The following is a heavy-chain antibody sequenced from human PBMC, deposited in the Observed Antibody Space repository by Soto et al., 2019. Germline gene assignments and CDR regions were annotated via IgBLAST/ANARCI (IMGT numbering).Heavy chain of an antibody. D-gene: IGHD3-10*01. Sequence: SEALSLPRTVSGGSLSRGGYFRSWIRQHPGKGLEGVWDIYYSGSTYYNPPLKSRVTISVDTSKNQFSLKLSSVTAADTAVYYCARLYGSGSYYKRYNWFDPWGQGTLVTVSS. V-gene: IGHV4-31*03. CDR1: GGSLSRGGYF. J-gene: IGHJ5*02. CDR3: ARLYGSGSYYKRYNWFDP. CDR2: IYYSGST.